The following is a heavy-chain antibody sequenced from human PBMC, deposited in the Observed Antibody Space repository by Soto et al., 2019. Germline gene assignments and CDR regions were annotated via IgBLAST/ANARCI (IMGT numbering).Heavy chain of an antibody. Sequence: EVQLLESGGGLVQPGGSLRLSCAASGFTFSSYAMSWVRQAPGKGLEWVSAISGSGGSTYYADSVKGRFTISRDNSKNTLYLQMNSLRAEDTAVYYCAKAGKIFCSGGSCYSGRWGMDVRGQGTTVTVSS. D-gene: IGHD2-15*01. CDR2: ISGSGGST. J-gene: IGHJ6*02. V-gene: IGHV3-23*01. CDR3: AKAGKIFCSGGSCYSGRWGMDV. CDR1: GFTFSSYA.